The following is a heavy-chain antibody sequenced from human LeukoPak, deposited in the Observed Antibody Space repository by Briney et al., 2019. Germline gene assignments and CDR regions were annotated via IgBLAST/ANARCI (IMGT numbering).Heavy chain of an antibody. CDR3: ARNGPRGGNRNWVDP. CDR2: VYFTGST. CDR1: GGSISTYY. Sequence: SETLSLTCTVSGGSISTYYWSWIRQPPGRGLEWIGYVYFTGSTKYNSSLESRVTISVDTSKNLYSLRLASVAASDTAIYYCARNGPRGGNRNWVDPWGGGTLVTLSS. J-gene: IGHJ5*02. D-gene: IGHD2-15*01. V-gene: IGHV4-59*01.